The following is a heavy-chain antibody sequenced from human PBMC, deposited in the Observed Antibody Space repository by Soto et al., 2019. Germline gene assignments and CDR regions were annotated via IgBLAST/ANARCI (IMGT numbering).Heavy chain of an antibody. J-gene: IGHJ6*02. Sequence: PSETLSLTCAVYGGSFSGYYWSWIRQPPGKGLEWIGEINHSGSTNYNPSPKSRVTISVDTSKNQFSLKLSSVTAADTAVYYCARGELYDYYYGMDVWGQGTTVTVSS. CDR3: ARGELYDYYYGMDV. V-gene: IGHV4-34*01. CDR1: GGSFSGYY. CDR2: INHSGST.